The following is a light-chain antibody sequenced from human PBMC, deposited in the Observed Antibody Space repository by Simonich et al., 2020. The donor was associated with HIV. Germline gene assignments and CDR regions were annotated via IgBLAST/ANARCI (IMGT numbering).Light chain of an antibody. CDR2: DAS. CDR3: QQRSNWPRT. V-gene: IGKV3-11*01. CDR1: QSVRSY. Sequence: EIVLTQSPATLSLSPGERATLSCRAIQSVRSYLAWYQQKPGQAPKLLIYDASNSATGIPARFSGSGSGTDFTLTISSLEPEDFAVYYCQQRSNWPRTFGQGTKVEIK. J-gene: IGKJ1*01.